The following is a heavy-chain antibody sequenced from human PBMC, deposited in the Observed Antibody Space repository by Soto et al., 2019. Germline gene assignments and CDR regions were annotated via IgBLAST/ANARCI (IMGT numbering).Heavy chain of an antibody. CDR2: MHTDGRKT. CDR3: AKDHSGSNSIDY. J-gene: IGHJ4*02. V-gene: IGHV3-74*01. Sequence: PGGSLRLSCAASGFTFSSYWMHWVRQAPGKGLVWVSRMHTDGRKTHYADSVKGRFTISRDNAKNTLYQQMNSMRVEDSAVYYCAKDHSGSNSIDYRRMGTLVTVSS. CDR1: GFTFSSYW. D-gene: IGHD4-4*01.